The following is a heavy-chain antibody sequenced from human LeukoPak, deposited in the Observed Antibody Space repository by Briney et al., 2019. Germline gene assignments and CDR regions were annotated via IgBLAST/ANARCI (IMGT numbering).Heavy chain of an antibody. J-gene: IGHJ4*02. CDR3: AKMIRDGSGSSLDH. V-gene: IGHV3-30*02. Sequence: GGSLRLSCAASGFTFSSYGMHWARQAPGKGLEWVAFIRYDGSNKYYADSVKGRFTISRDNSKNTLYLQMNSLRAEDTAVYYCAKMIRDGSGSSLDHWGQGTLVTVSS. D-gene: IGHD3-10*01. CDR1: GFTFSSYG. CDR2: IRYDGSNK.